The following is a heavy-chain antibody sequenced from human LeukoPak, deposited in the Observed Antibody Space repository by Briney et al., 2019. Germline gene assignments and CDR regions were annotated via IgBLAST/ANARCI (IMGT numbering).Heavy chain of an antibody. D-gene: IGHD6-19*01. CDR3: ARRGTIAVPVFWFDP. Sequence: GGSLRLSCAASGFTFDDYGMSWVRQAPGKGLEWVSGINWNGGSTGYADSLEGRFTISRDNAKNSVYLQINRLRAEDTAVYYCARRGTIAVPVFWFDPWGQGTLVIVSS. CDR1: GFTFDDYG. J-gene: IGHJ5*02. V-gene: IGHV3-20*04. CDR2: INWNGGST.